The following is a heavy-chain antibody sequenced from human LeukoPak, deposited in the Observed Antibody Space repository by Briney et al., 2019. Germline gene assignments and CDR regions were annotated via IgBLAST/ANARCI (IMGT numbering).Heavy chain of an antibody. CDR3: ARVDNSYGPSGGVDY. J-gene: IGHJ4*02. CDR1: GGSFSGYY. V-gene: IGHV4-34*01. Sequence: SETLSLTCAVYGGSFSGYYWSWIRQPPGKGLEWIGEINHSGNTNYNPSLKSRVTISVDTSKNQFSLKLSSVTAADTAVYYCARVDNSYGPSGGVDYWGQGTLVTVSS. D-gene: IGHD5-18*01. CDR2: INHSGNT.